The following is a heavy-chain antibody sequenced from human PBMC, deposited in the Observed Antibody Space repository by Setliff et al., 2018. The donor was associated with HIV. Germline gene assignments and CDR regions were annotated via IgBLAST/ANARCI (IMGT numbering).Heavy chain of an antibody. J-gene: IGHJ6*03. Sequence: ASVKVSCKASGYTLTSYGISWVRQAPGQGLEWMGWISAYNGNTNYAQKLQGRVTMTTDTSTSTAYMELRSLRSDDTAVYYCAREYYYDSSGYYYYYYMDVWGKGTTVTAP. CDR1: GYTLTSYG. CDR3: AREYYYDSSGYYYYYYMDV. D-gene: IGHD3-22*01. CDR2: ISAYNGNT. V-gene: IGHV1-18*01.